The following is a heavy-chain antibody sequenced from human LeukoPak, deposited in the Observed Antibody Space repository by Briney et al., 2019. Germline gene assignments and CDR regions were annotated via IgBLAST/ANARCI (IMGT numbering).Heavy chain of an antibody. D-gene: IGHD6-19*01. V-gene: IGHV4-59*01. Sequence: PSETLSLTCTVSGGSISSYYWSWIRQPPGKGLEWIGYIYYSGSTNYNPSLKSRVTISVDTSKNQFSLKLSSVTAADTAVYYCARADGSGWRHPLIDYWGQGTLVTVSS. CDR1: GGSISSYY. CDR3: ARADGSGWRHPLIDY. J-gene: IGHJ4*02. CDR2: IYYSGST.